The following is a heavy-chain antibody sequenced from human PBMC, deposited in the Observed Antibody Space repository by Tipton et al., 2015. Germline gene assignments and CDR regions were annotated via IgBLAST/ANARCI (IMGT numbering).Heavy chain of an antibody. Sequence: GLVKPSESLSLTCNVSGGSVSSGNYYWSWIRQPPGKGLEWIGYVYSSGSTNYSPSLKSRVTLSLDTSENQFSLKLSSLTAADTAVYFCAGGELRGGVLDHWGQGIRVTVSS. J-gene: IGHJ5*02. CDR2: VYSSGST. CDR3: AGGELRGGVLDH. D-gene: IGHD1-1*01. CDR1: GGSVSSGNYY. V-gene: IGHV4-61*01.